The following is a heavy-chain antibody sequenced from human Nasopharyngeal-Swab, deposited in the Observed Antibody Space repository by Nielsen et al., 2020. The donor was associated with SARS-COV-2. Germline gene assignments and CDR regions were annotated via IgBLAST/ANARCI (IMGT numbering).Heavy chain of an antibody. D-gene: IGHD1-26*01. CDR3: ARPYSGSYYGAFDI. V-gene: IGHV3-48*03. J-gene: IGHJ3*02. CDR1: GFTFSSYE. CDR2: ISSSGSTI. Sequence: GGSLRLSCAASGFTFSSYEMNWVRQAPGKGLEWVSYISSSGSTIYYADSVKGRFTISRDNAKNSLYLQMNSLRAEDTAVYYCARPYSGSYYGAFDIWGQGTMVTVSS.